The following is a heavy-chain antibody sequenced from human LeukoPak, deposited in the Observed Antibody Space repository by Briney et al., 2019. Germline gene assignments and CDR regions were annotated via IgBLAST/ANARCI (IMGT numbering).Heavy chain of an antibody. CDR2: IYYSGST. Sequence: KPSETLSLPRTVPGGSLSSSEYYWGWIRPPPGKGPEWVGSIYYSGSTYYNPSLKSRVTISVDTSKNQFSLNLSSVTAADTAVYYCARHRASSRGGSGYSQGGFDYWGQGTLVTVSS. CDR3: ARHRASSRGGSGYSQGGFDY. V-gene: IGHV4-39*01. D-gene: IGHD3-22*01. CDR1: GGSLSSSEYY. J-gene: IGHJ4*02.